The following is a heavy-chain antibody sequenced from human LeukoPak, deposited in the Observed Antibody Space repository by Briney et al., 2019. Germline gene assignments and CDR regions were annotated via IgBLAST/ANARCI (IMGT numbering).Heavy chain of an antibody. Sequence: GGSLRLSCAASGLTFSSFWMSWVRQAPGKGLEWVASIKQDGSEKYYVDSVKGRFTISRDNAKNSLYLQMNSLRAEDTAVYYCARDYPLDWLYDNWGQGTLVTVSS. D-gene: IGHD3-9*01. V-gene: IGHV3-7*01. CDR1: GLTFSSFW. CDR3: ARDYPLDWLYDN. J-gene: IGHJ4*02. CDR2: IKQDGSEK.